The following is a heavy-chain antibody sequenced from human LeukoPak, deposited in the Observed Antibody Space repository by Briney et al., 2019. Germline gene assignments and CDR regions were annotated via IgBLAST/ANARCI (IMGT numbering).Heavy chain of an antibody. Sequence: ASVKVSCKASGYTFTGYYMHWVRQAPGQGLEWMGWINPNSGGTNYAQKFQGRVTMTRDTSISTAYMELSRLRSDDTAVYYCARNGYYYDSSGYYYSLLGAFDIWGQGTMVTVSS. V-gene: IGHV1-2*02. D-gene: IGHD3-22*01. J-gene: IGHJ3*02. CDR1: GYTFTGYY. CDR2: INPNSGGT. CDR3: ARNGYYYDSSGYYYSLLGAFDI.